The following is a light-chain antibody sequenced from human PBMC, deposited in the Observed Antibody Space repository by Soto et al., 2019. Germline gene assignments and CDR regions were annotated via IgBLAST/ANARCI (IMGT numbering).Light chain of an antibody. CDR1: QSVSSNY. V-gene: IGKV3-20*01. CDR2: GAS. Sequence: EIVLTQSPGTLSFSPGERATLSCRASQSVSSNYLAWYQQKPGQAPRLLIYGASSRATVIPDRFSGSGSGTDFTLTISILEPEDFAVYYCQQYGSSPPLTFGGGTKVEIK. CDR3: QQYGSSPPLT. J-gene: IGKJ4*01.